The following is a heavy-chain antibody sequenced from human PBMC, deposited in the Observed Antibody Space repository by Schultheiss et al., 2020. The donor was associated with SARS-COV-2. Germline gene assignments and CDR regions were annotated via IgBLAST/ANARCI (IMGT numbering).Heavy chain of an antibody. CDR2: ISDSGGST. CDR3: ASGVWQLEFFSYYYGMDV. J-gene: IGHJ6*02. Sequence: GGSLRLSCAASGFTFSSYSMNWVLQAPGKGLEWVSVISDSGGSTYYADSVKGRFTISRDNSNNTLSLQMNSLRAEDTAVYYCASGVWQLEFFSYYYGMDVWGQGTTVTVSS. V-gene: IGHV3-23*01. D-gene: IGHD6-6*01. CDR1: GFTFSSYS.